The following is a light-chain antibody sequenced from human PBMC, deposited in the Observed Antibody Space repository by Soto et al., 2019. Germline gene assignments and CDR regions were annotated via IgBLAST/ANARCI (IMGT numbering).Light chain of an antibody. CDR3: SSYTTSDTYV. J-gene: IGLJ1*01. CDR2: EVN. CDR1: SSDIGSHNW. V-gene: IGLV2-14*01. Sequence: QSVLTQPVSVSGSPGQSTTISCTGTSSDIGSHNWVSWYQQHPGRAPRLMIYEVNNRPSGVSNRFSGSKSGNTASLTISGLQAEDEADYYCSSYTTSDTYVFGPGTKVTVL.